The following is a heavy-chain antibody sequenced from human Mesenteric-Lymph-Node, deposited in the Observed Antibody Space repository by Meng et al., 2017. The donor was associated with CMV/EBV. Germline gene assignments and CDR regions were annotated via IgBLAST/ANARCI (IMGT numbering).Heavy chain of an antibody. V-gene: IGHV3-23*01. CDR1: EYTFRFYA. CDR2: ILANGVTT. J-gene: IGHJ6*02. CDR3: ARDRGYCSGDSCPTPYYYGMDV. D-gene: IGHD2-15*01. Sequence: GESLKISCVASEYTFRFYAMDWVRQAPGKGLEWVSAILANGVTTYYADSVKGRFTISRDNAKNSLYLQMNSLRAEDTALYYCARDRGYCSGDSCPTPYYYGMDVWGQGTTVTVSS.